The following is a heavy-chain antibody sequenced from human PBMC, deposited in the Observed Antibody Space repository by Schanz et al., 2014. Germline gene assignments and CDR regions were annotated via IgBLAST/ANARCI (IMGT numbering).Heavy chain of an antibody. Sequence: VQLVESGGGLVQPGGSLRLSCAASGFIFNDYYMNWIRQAPGKGLEWLSYISRDGTTSYYADSVKGRFTISRDSPKNRLYLQMNSLRPEDSGVYYCARGVARERYSDWLELDYWGQGTLVTVSS. J-gene: IGHJ4*02. CDR3: ARGVARERYSDWLELDY. CDR2: ISRDGTTS. CDR1: GFIFNDYY. V-gene: IGHV3-11*04. D-gene: IGHD3-9*01.